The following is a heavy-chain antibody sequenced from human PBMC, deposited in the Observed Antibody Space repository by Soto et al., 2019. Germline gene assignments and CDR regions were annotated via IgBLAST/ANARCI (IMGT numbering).Heavy chain of an antibody. CDR1: GYSFTSYW. CDR3: ARIRREQWLSYYYGMDV. D-gene: IGHD6-19*01. V-gene: IGHV5-51*01. Sequence: EVQLVQSGAEVKKPGASLKISCKGSGYSFTSYWIGWVRQMPGKGLEWMGIIYPGDSDTRYSPSFQGQVTISADKSISTAYLQWSSLKASDTAMYYCARIRREQWLSYYYGMDVWGQGTTVTVSS. CDR2: IYPGDSDT. J-gene: IGHJ6*02.